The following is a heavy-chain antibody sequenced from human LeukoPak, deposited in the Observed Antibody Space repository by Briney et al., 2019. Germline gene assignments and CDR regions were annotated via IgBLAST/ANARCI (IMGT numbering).Heavy chain of an antibody. J-gene: IGHJ5*02. CDR2: IIPILGIA. CDR1: GGTFSSYA. CDR3: ACGDVDTATFDP. D-gene: IGHD5-18*01. Sequence: SVKVSCKASGGTFSSYAISWVRQAPGQGLEWMGRIIPILGIANYAQKFQGRVTITADKSTSTAYMELSSLRSEDTAVYYCACGDVDTATFDPWGQGTLVTVSS. V-gene: IGHV1-69*04.